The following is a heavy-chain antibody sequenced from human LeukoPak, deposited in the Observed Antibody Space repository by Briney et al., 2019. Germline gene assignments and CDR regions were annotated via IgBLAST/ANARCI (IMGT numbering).Heavy chain of an antibody. CDR3: AKDQYSSSYYFDY. CDR1: GFTFSSYG. D-gene: IGHD6-6*01. J-gene: IGHJ4*02. Sequence: GGSLRLPCAASGFTFSSYGMHWVRQAPGKGLEWVAFIRYDGSNKYYADSVKGRFTISRDNSKNTLYLQMNSLRAEDTAVYYCAKDQYSSSYYFDYWGQGTLVTVSS. V-gene: IGHV3-30*02. CDR2: IRYDGSNK.